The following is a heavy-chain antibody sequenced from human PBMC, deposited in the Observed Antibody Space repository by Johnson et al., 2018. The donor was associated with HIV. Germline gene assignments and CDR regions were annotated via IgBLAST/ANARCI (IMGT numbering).Heavy chain of an antibody. CDR2: IWYDGSNK. CDR3: ARAFSSGWYPQDAFDI. V-gene: IGHV3-33*01. J-gene: IGHJ3*02. CDR1: GFTFSSYG. D-gene: IGHD6-19*01. Sequence: VQLVESGGGLVQPGGSLRLSCTASGFTFSSYGMHWVRQAPGKGLEWVAVIWYDGSNKYYADSVKGRLTISRDNSKNTLYLQMTSLRAEDTAVYYCARAFSSGWYPQDAFDIWGQGTMVTVSS.